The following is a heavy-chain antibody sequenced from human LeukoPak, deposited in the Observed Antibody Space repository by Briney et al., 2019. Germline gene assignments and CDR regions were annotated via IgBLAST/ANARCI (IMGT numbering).Heavy chain of an antibody. CDR2: ISPNSGGT. CDR1: GYTFTGYY. Sequence: APVKVSCKASGYTFTGYYMHWVRQAPGQGLEWMGWISPNSGGTNYAQKFQGRVTITADESTSTAYMELSSLRSEDTAVYYCARGVNEYCSGGSCYSNGYWGQGTLVTVSS. D-gene: IGHD2-15*01. V-gene: IGHV1-2*02. J-gene: IGHJ4*02. CDR3: ARGVNEYCSGGSCYSNGY.